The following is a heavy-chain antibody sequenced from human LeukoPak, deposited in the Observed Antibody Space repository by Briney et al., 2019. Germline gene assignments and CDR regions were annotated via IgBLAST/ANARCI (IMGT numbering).Heavy chain of an antibody. CDR2: IYYSGST. V-gene: IGHV4-39*01. CDR3: ARHGLVYGSGSSHWFDP. J-gene: IGHJ5*02. CDR1: GGSISSSSYY. D-gene: IGHD3-10*01. Sequence: KASETLSLTCTVSGGSISSSSYYWGWIRQPPGKGLEWIGSIYYSGSTYYNPSLKSRVTISVDTSKNQFSLKLSSVAAADTAVYYCARHGLVYGSGSSHWFDPWGQGTLVTVSS.